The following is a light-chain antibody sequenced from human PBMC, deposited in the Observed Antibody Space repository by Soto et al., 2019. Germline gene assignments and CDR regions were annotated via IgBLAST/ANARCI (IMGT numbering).Light chain of an antibody. CDR2: GAS. J-gene: IGKJ5*01. V-gene: IGKV3-20*01. CDR3: QQYGSSLSIT. CDR1: QSVSSSY. Sequence: EIVLTQSPGTLSLSPGERVTLSCRASQSVSSSYLAWYQQKPGQAPRLLIYGASSRATGISDRFSGSGSGTDFTLTISRLEPEDFAVYYCQQYGSSLSITLGQGTRLENK.